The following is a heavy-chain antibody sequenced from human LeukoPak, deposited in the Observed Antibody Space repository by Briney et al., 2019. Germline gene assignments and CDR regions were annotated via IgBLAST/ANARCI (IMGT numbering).Heavy chain of an antibody. Sequence: SVKVSCKASGGTFSSYAISWVRQAPGQGLEWMGGFIPIFGTANYAQKFQGRVTITTDESTSTAYMELSSLRSEDTAVYYCVPTAGYSSGWYNFDYWGQGTLVTVSS. CDR1: GGTFSSYA. D-gene: IGHD6-19*01. V-gene: IGHV1-69*05. CDR3: VPTAGYSSGWYNFDY. J-gene: IGHJ4*02. CDR2: FIPIFGTA.